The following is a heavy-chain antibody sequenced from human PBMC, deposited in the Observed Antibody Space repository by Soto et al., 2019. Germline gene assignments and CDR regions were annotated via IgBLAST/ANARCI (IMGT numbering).Heavy chain of an antibody. V-gene: IGHV3-48*03. CDR1: GFTFSSYE. Sequence: GGSLRLSCAASGFTFSSYEMNWVRQAPGKGLEWVSYISSSGTTIYYADSVKGRFTISRDNAKNSLYLQMNSLRAEDTAVYYCARGSLFGSYYGDYWGQGTLVTVSS. CDR3: ARGSLFGSYYGDY. D-gene: IGHD1-26*01. CDR2: ISSSGTTI. J-gene: IGHJ4*02.